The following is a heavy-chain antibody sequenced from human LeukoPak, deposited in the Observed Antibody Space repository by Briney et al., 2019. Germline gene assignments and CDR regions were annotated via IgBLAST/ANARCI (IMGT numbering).Heavy chain of an antibody. CDR2: ISYDGSNK. J-gene: IGHJ4*02. CDR1: GFTLSSYG. D-gene: IGHD2-15*01. Sequence: GRSQRLSCAASGFTLSSYGMHWVRQAPGKGLEWLADISYDGSNKYYADSVKGRITISRDNSKNTLYLQMNSRTAEDTAVYYCAKDKLYQLRFYFDYWGQGTLVTVSS. V-gene: IGHV3-30*18. CDR3: AKDKLYQLRFYFDY.